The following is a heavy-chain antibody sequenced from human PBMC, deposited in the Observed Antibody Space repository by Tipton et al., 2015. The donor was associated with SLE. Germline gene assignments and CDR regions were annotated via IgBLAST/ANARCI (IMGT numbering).Heavy chain of an antibody. CDR2: INHSGNT. Sequence: TLSLTCAVYGGSFSGYYWTWIRQPPGKGLEWIGEINHSGNTNYSPSHKSRVIMSVDTSKNQFSLSLDSLTAADPAIYYCVRSSGYYIDFWGRGTLVTVSS. D-gene: IGHD3-3*01. CDR1: GGSFSGYY. J-gene: IGHJ4*02. V-gene: IGHV4-34*01. CDR3: VRSSGYYIDF.